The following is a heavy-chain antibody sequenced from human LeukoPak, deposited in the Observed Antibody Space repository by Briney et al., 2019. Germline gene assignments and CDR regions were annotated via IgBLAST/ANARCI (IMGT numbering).Heavy chain of an antibody. Sequence: GGSLRLSCAASGFTFNSYAMSWVRQAPEKGLEWVATISGSGGGTYYADSVKGRFTISRDDSKNTLYLQMNSLRAEDTAAYYCAKDLGRYRNSYFDYWGQGTLVTVSS. D-gene: IGHD1-26*01. CDR1: GFTFNSYA. V-gene: IGHV3-23*01. J-gene: IGHJ4*02. CDR2: ISGSGGGT. CDR3: AKDLGRYRNSYFDY.